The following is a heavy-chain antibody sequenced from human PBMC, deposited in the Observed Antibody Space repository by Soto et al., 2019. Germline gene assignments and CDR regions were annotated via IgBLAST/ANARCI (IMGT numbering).Heavy chain of an antibody. D-gene: IGHD2-8*02. CDR2: INHSGST. CDR3: ARDTGPKGGFDY. Sequence: SETLSLTCAVYGGSFSGYYWSWIRQPPGKGLEWIGEINHSGSTNYNPSLKSRVTISVDTSKNQFSLKLSSVTAADTAVYYCARDTGPKGGFDYWGQGNMVTGSP. V-gene: IGHV4-34*01. CDR1: GGSFSGYY. J-gene: IGHJ4*02.